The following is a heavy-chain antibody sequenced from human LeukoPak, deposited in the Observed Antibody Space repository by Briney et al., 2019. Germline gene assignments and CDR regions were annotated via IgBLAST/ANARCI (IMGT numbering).Heavy chain of an antibody. CDR1: GYSFTNYW. Sequence: GESLKISCKGSGYSFTNYWIGWVRQMPGKGLEWMGIIYPGDSDTRYSPSFQGQVTISADKSISTAYLQWSSLKASDTAMYYCARQAYCGGDCYPFDYWGQGTLVTVSS. CDR3: ARQAYCGGDCYPFDY. V-gene: IGHV5-51*01. J-gene: IGHJ4*02. D-gene: IGHD2-21*02. CDR2: IYPGDSDT.